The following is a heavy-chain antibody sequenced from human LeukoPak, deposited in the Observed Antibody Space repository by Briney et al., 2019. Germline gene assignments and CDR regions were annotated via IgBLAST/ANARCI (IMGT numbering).Heavy chain of an antibody. V-gene: IGHV1-24*01. J-gene: IGHJ4*02. CDR3: ATSFLRYYYGERPDFDY. CDR2: FDPEDGET. Sequence: GASVKVSCKVSGYTLTELSMHWVRQAPGKGLEWMGGFDPEDGETIYAQKFQGRVTMTEDTSTGTAYMELSSLRSEDTAVYYCATSFLRYYYGERPDFDYWGQGNLVTVSS. D-gene: IGHD3-10*01. CDR1: GYTLTELS.